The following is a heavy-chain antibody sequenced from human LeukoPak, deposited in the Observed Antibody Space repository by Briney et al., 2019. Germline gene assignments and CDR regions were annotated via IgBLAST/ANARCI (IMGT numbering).Heavy chain of an antibody. D-gene: IGHD2-21*01. CDR1: GFTFSSYA. V-gene: IGHV3-30*04. J-gene: IGHJ4*02. CDR3: ARADRWGEYYFDS. CDR2: ISYDGSNK. Sequence: GGSLRLSCAASGFTFSSYAMHWVRQAPGKGLEWVAVISYDGSNKYYADSVKGRFTISRDNAQNSLFLQMNSLSLDDTAVYYCARADRWGEYYFDSWGQGTLVTVSS.